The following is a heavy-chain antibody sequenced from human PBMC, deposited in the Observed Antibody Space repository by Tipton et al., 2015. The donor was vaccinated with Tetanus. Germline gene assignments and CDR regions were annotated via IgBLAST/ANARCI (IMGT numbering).Heavy chain of an antibody. Sequence: TLSLTCTVSGDFITSTSYYWGWIRQAPGKGLEWIGAVENGGTAYYNPSLRSRVTISRDTSKNQVSLRLTSVPAADTAIYHCARHVLALARVDPPDSWGQGTLVTVSS. J-gene: IGHJ4*02. CDR1: GDFITSTSYY. D-gene: IGHD3-10*01. V-gene: IGHV4-39*01. CDR3: ARHVLALARVDPPDS. CDR2: VENGGTA.